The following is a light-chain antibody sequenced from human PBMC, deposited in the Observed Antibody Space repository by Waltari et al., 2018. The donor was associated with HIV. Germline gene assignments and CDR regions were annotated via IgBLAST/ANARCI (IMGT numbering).Light chain of an antibody. CDR1: QSISGY. Sequence: DIQMTQSPSSLSASVGDRVTITCRASQSISGYLNWYQQKPGKAPKILIYAASNLQSGVPSRFIGSASGTDFTLTISSLQPEDFASYYGQQSYRTPYTFGQGTKLEIK. CDR3: QQSYRTPYT. J-gene: IGKJ2*01. V-gene: IGKV1-39*01. CDR2: AAS.